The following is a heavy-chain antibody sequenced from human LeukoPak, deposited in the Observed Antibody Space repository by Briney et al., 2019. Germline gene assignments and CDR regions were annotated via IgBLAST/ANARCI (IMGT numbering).Heavy chain of an antibody. V-gene: IGHV4-38-2*02. CDR1: GFPISSNYH. D-gene: IGHD3-10*01. J-gene: IGHJ5*02. CDR2: IYHSGST. CDR3: ARRRGRDYNSGSYYYNWFDP. Sequence: TPSETLSLTCSVSGFPISSNYHWGWIRQPPGKGLEWIGTIYHSGSTYYSPSLKSRVTISIHTSKNQFSLKLSSVTAADTAVYYCARRRGRDYNSGSYYYNWFDPWGQGTLVTVSS.